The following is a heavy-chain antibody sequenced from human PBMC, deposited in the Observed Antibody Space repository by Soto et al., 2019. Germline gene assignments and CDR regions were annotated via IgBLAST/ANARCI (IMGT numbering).Heavy chain of an antibody. CDR3: ASSTGTPLNYYYHYGMDV. V-gene: IGHV1-18*01. J-gene: IGHJ6*02. CDR1: GYTSTNYG. D-gene: IGHD1-1*01. CDR2: ISAYTGNT. Sequence: GASVKVSCKASGYTSTNYGISWVRQAPGPGLEWMGWISAYTGNTKYSQKLQARVTMTTDTSTSTAYMELRSLRSDDTAIYYCASSTGTPLNYYYHYGMDVWGQGTTVTVAS.